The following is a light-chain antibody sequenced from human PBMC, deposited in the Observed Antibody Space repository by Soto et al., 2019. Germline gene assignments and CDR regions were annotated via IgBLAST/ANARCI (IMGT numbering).Light chain of an antibody. CDR2: GAS. CDR3: QQYAGPPTT. Sequence: EIVLTQSPGTVSLSPGYRATISCRASQTVSNNYLAWCQQKPGQAPRVIMYGASRRATGIPDRFSGGGSGTDFTLTISRLETEDFAVYFCQQYAGPPTTFGQGTRLEIK. CDR1: QTVSNNY. J-gene: IGKJ5*01. V-gene: IGKV3-20*01.